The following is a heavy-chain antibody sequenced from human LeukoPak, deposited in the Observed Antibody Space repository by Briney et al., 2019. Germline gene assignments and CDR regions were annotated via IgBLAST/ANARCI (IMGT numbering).Heavy chain of an antibody. CDR3: ARAIAAAGYFDY. CDR2: IIPIFGTA. D-gene: IGHD6-13*01. V-gene: IGHV1-69*05. Sequence: GASVKVSCKASGGTFSSYAISWVRQAPGRGLEWMGRIIPIFGTANYAQKFQGRVTITTDESTSTAYMELSSLRSEDTAVYYCARAIAAAGYFDYWGQGTLVTVSS. CDR1: GGTFSSYA. J-gene: IGHJ4*02.